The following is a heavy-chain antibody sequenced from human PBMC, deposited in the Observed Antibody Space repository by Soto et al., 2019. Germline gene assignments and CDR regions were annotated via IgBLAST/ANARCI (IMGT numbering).Heavy chain of an antibody. CDR2: ISGSGGST. D-gene: IGHD3-22*01. CDR1: GFTFSSYV. CDR3: AKVGYYDSSGHNWFDP. Sequence: GGSLRLSCAVSGFTFSSYVTSWVRQAPGKGLEWVSAISGSGGSTYYADSVKGRFTISRDNSKNTLYLQMNSLRADDTAVYYCAKVGYYDSSGHNWFDPWGQGTLVTVSS. V-gene: IGHV3-23*01. J-gene: IGHJ5*02.